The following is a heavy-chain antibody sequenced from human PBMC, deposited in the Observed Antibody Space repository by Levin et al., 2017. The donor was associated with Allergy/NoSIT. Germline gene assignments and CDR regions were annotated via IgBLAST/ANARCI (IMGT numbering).Heavy chain of an antibody. D-gene: IGHD4-17*01. J-gene: IGHJ6*03. CDR2: ISAYNGNT. CDR1: GYTFTSYG. Sequence: GESLKISCKASGYTFTSYGISWVRQAPGQGLEWMGWISAYNGNTNYAQKLQGRVTMTTDTSTSTAYMELRSLRSDDTAVYYCARDRPLTTVTTYYYYYMDVWGKGTTVTVSS. V-gene: IGHV1-18*01. CDR3: ARDRPLTTVTTYYYYYMDV.